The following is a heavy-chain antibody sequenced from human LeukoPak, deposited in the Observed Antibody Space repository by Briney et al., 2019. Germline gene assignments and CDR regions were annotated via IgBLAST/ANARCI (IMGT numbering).Heavy chain of an antibody. Sequence: PGESLKISCKGSGYSFSSYWIGWVRQMPGKGLEWMGIIYPSDSATTYSPSFQGQVTIFADKSISTAYLQWSSLKASDTAVYYCARSVGATPLDYRGQGTLVTVSS. J-gene: IGHJ4*02. V-gene: IGHV5-51*01. D-gene: IGHD1-26*01. CDR3: ARSVGATPLDY. CDR1: GYSFSSYW. CDR2: IYPSDSAT.